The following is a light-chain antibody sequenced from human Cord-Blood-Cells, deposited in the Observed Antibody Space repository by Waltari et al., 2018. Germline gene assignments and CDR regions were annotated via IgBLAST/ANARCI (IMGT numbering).Light chain of an antibody. CDR2: DVS. CDR3: CAYAGSYTWV. V-gene: IGLV2-11*01. J-gene: IGLJ3*02. Sequence: QSALTQPRPVSGSHEQAVTIYCTGTSTAVGGYTYVTWYQHHPGTAPNLMIYDVSKRPSGFPERFVGSKSGNTASLTISGLQADDEADYYCCAYAGSYTWVFGGGTKLTVL. CDR1: STAVGGYTY.